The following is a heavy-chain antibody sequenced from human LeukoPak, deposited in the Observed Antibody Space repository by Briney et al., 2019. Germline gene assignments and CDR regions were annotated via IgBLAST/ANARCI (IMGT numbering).Heavy chain of an antibody. CDR3: AKDLDGYGGLRGDAFDI. CDR2: ISDGGGST. J-gene: IGHJ3*02. D-gene: IGHD5-24*01. V-gene: IGHV3-23*01. CDR1: GFTFNSYA. Sequence: AGGSLRLSCAASGFTFNSYALSCVRQAPGKGLEWVSAISDGGGSTYYADSVKGRFTISRDNSKNTVYLQMNSLRDEDTAVYYCAKDLDGYGGLRGDAFDIWGQGTMVIVSS.